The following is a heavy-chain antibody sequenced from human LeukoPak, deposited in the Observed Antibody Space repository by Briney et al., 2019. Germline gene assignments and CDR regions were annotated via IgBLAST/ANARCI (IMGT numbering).Heavy chain of an antibody. CDR2: IHYDSTTE. Sequence: PGGSLRLSCAASGFDFSSYGMHWVRQAPGKGLEWVAYIHYDSTTEDYADSVQGRFTISRDNSKNTLYLQMNTLRAEDTAVYYCAKGRRAPLVGTTTKSWIDSWGQGTLVTVSS. J-gene: IGHJ4*02. D-gene: IGHD1-26*01. CDR1: GFDFSSYG. V-gene: IGHV3-30*02. CDR3: AKGRRAPLVGTTTKSWIDS.